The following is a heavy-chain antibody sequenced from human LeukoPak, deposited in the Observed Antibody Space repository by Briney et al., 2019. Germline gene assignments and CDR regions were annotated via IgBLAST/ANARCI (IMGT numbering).Heavy chain of an antibody. CDR3: ARGYYYDSSGYYGLDAFDI. J-gene: IGHJ3*02. CDR2: IIPIFGTA. Sequence: GASVKVSCKASGYTFTSYDINWVRQAPGQGLEWMGGIIPIFGTANYAQKLQGRVTITADESTSTAYMELSSLRSEDTAVYYCARGYYYDSSGYYGLDAFDIWGQGTMVTVSS. V-gene: IGHV1-69*13. D-gene: IGHD3-22*01. CDR1: GYTFTSYD.